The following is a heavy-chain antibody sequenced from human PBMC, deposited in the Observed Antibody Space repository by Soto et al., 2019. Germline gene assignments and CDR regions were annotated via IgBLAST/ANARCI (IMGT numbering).Heavy chain of an antibody. D-gene: IGHD3-10*01. Sequence: VQLLESGPGLAKPSETFSLTCSVSGASVTSGTYYWNWIRRPPGKGLEWIGYIYYNGTTGYIPSPKGRVTIPMDTSKNQFSMRLASVTAADTAVYYCAAAVVGFYDSLRDNYFYGMDVWGPGTTVTVS. CDR3: AAAVVGFYDSLRDNYFYGMDV. J-gene: IGHJ6*02. CDR1: GASVTSGTYY. V-gene: IGHV4-61*01. CDR2: IYYNGTT.